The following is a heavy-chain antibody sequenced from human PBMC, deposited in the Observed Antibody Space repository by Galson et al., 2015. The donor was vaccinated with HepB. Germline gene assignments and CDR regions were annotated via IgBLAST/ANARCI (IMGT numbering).Heavy chain of an antibody. D-gene: IGHD6-19*01. CDR2: IYWDDDK. J-gene: IGHJ4*02. CDR3: ARRSKDSSGWKGFDY. V-gene: IGHV2-5*02. Sequence: PALVKPTQTLTLTCTFSGFSLSTSGVGVGWIRQPPGKALEWLALIYWDDDKRYSPSLKSRLTITKDTSKNQVVFTMTNMDPVDTATYYCARRSKDSSGWKGFDYWGQGTLVAVSS. CDR1: GFSLSTSGVG.